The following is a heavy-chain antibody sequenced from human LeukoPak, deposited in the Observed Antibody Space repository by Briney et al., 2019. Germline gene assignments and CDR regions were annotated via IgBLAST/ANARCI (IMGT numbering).Heavy chain of an antibody. Sequence: SETLSLTCTVSGGSFSSHFWSWVRQPPGKGLEWIGYIYNSGITNYNPSLKSRVTMSVDTSKNQFSLMLRSVTAADTAVYYCARDHLPAGAPGYYMDVWGKGTTVTVSS. CDR2: IYNSGIT. CDR3: ARDHLPAGAPGYYMDV. V-gene: IGHV4-59*11. CDR1: GGSFSSHF. D-gene: IGHD4/OR15-4a*01. J-gene: IGHJ6*03.